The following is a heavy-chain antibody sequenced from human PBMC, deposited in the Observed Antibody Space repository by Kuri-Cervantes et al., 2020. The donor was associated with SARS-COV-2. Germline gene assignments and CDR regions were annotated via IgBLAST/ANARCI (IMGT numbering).Heavy chain of an antibody. CDR2: INHSGST. CDR1: GGSFSGYY. V-gene: IGHV4-34*01. CDR3: ARGCDYRPHYYYYYMDV. J-gene: IGHJ6*03. Sequence: SETLSLTCAVYGGSFSGYYWSWIRQPPGKGLEWIGEINHSGSTNYNPSLKSRVTISVDTSKNQFSLKLSSVTAADTAVYYCARGCDYRPHYYYYYMDVWGKGTTVTVSS. D-gene: IGHD4-11*01.